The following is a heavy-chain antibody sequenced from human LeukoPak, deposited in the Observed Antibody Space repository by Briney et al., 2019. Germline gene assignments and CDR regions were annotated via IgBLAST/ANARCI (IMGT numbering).Heavy chain of an antibody. Sequence: PTGGSLRLSCAASGFIFRRNGMHWVRQAPGKGLDWVTFISYDGSDKYYADSVKGRFTISRDNSKNTLSLQMNSLRDDDTAVYYCARDASGWSFDHWGQGTPVTVSS. CDR1: GFIFRRNG. V-gene: IGHV3-33*05. J-gene: IGHJ4*02. CDR2: ISYDGSDK. D-gene: IGHD6-19*01. CDR3: ARDASGWSFDH.